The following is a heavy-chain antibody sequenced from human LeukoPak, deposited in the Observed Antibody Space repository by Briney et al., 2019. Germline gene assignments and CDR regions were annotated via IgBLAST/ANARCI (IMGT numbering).Heavy chain of an antibody. CDR1: GGSISSGSYY. CDR3: ARGKPDYGDYSTSPAYYMDV. J-gene: IGHJ6*03. Sequence: SQTLSLTCTVSGGSISSGSYYWSWIRQPAGKGLEWIGHTYTSGSTNYNPSLKSRVTMSVDTSKNQFSLKLSSVTAADTAVYYCARGKPDYGDYSTSPAYYMDVWGKGTTVTVSS. D-gene: IGHD4-17*01. CDR2: TYTSGST. V-gene: IGHV4-61*09.